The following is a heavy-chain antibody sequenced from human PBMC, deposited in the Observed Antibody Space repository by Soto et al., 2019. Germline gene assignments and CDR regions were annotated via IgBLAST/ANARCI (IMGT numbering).Heavy chain of an antibody. J-gene: IGHJ6*03. Sequence: GGSLRLSCAASGFTFSSYAMSWVRQAPGKGLEWVSAISGSGGSTYYADSVKGRFTISRDNSKNTLYLQMNSLRAEDTAVYYCAKGGFLEWFSPMDVWGKGTTVTVSS. CDR1: GFTFSSYA. CDR3: AKGGFLEWFSPMDV. V-gene: IGHV3-23*01. CDR2: ISGSGGST. D-gene: IGHD3-3*01.